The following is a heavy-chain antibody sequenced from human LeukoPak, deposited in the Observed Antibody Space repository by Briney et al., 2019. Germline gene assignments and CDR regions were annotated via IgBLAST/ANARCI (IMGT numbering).Heavy chain of an antibody. Sequence: GGSLRLSCAASGFTFSSYGMHWVRQAPGKGLEWMAIIWNDGSKEYYADSVKGRFTISRDKSQNTLYLEMSSLRVEDTVVYSCARVGAINSGLGDLWGQGTLVTVSS. V-gene: IGHV3-33*01. D-gene: IGHD2-21*02. CDR1: GFTFSSYG. CDR2: IWNDGSKE. J-gene: IGHJ4*01. CDR3: ARVGAINSGLGDL.